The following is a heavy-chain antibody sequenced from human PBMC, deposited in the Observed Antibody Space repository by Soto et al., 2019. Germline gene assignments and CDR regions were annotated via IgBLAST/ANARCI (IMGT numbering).Heavy chain of an antibody. D-gene: IGHD4-17*01. CDR2: ISYDGSNK. V-gene: IGHV3-30*18. Sequence: QVQLVESGGGVVQPGRSLRLSCAASGFTFSSYGMHWVRQAPGKGLEWVAVISYDGSNKYYADSVKGRFTISRDNSKNTPYLQMNSLRAEDTAVYYCAKPPYYGDDYWGQGTLVTVSS. CDR3: AKPPYYGDDY. J-gene: IGHJ4*02. CDR1: GFTFSSYG.